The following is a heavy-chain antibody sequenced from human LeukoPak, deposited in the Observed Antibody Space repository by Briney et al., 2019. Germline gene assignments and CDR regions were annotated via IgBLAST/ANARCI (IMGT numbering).Heavy chain of an antibody. CDR3: ARDSPLIAVAGHFDY. CDR1: GYTFNSHY. CDR2: INPSDGST. J-gene: IGHJ4*02. D-gene: IGHD6-19*01. Sequence: GASVTVSCKASGYTFNSHYMHWVRQAPGQGLEWMGIINPSDGSTTYAQKFQGRVTMTSDMSTSTVYMELSSLRSEDTAVYYCARDSPLIAVAGHFDYWGQGTLVTVSS. V-gene: IGHV1-46*02.